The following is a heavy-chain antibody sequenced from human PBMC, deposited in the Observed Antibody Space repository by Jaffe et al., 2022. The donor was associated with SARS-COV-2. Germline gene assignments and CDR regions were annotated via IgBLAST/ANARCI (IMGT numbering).Heavy chain of an antibody. J-gene: IGHJ5*02. V-gene: IGHV3-48*01. Sequence: EVQLVESGGGLVQPGGSLRLSCVASGFTFSSYSMNWVRQAPGKGLEWVSYISTTSGSIYYADSVKGRFTISRDNARNSLYLRMNSLRVEDTAVYYCAREGANYGDKYNWFDPWGQGTLVTVSS. CDR2: ISTTSGSI. CDR3: AREGANYGDKYNWFDP. D-gene: IGHD4-17*01. CDR1: GFTFSSYS.